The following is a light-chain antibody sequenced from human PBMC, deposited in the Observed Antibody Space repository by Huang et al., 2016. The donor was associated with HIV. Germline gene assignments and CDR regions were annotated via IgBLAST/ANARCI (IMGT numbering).Light chain of an antibody. CDR3: QQYDNLPS. CDR2: AES. Sequence: DIQMTQSPSSLSASVGDRVTFTCQASRDISKYLNWYRKKPGKAPKLLIAAESNLESGVPSRFSGSASGTDFTFTISSLQPEDIATYYCQQYDNLPSFGGGTKVEI. V-gene: IGKV1-33*01. J-gene: IGKJ4*01. CDR1: RDISKY.